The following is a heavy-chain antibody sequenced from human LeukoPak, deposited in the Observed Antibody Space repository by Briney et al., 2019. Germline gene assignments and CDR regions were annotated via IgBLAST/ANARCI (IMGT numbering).Heavy chain of an antibody. D-gene: IGHD2-2*02. J-gene: IGHJ1*01. CDR1: GFTFSSYG. V-gene: IGHV3-30*03. CDR3: ARDGPDIVVVPAAIGSQYFQH. CDR2: ISDDGSKK. Sequence: GGSLRLSCAASGFTFSSYGMHWVRQAPGKGLEWVAVISDDGSKKYYADSVKGRFTISRDNSKNTLYLQMNSLRADDTAVYYCARDGPDIVVVPAAIGSQYFQHWGQGTLVTVSS.